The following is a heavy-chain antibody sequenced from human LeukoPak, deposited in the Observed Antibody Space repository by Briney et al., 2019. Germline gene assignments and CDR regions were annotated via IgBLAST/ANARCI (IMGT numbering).Heavy chain of an antibody. D-gene: IGHD6-19*01. Sequence: GGSLRLSCAASEFTFSNYWMTWVRQAPGKGLEWVANVKSDGSEKFYVDSVKGRFIISRDNAKNSLYLQMNSLRAEDTAVYYCARGGVVAGRFGYWGQGILVTVSS. J-gene: IGHJ4*02. CDR1: EFTFSNYW. CDR2: VKSDGSEK. CDR3: ARGGVVAGRFGY. V-gene: IGHV3-7*03.